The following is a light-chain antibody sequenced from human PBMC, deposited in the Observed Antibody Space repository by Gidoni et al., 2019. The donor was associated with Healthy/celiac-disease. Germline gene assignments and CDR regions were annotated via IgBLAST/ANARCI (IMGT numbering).Light chain of an antibody. Sequence: DIQMTQSSSSLSASVGDRVTITCRASQSISSYVNWYQQKPGKAPKLLIYAASSLKSGVPSRFSGSGSGTDFTLTISSLQPEDFATYYCQQNYSNPLTFGEGTKVEIK. V-gene: IGKV1-39*01. CDR3: QQNYSNPLT. CDR1: QSISSY. CDR2: AAS. J-gene: IGKJ2*01.